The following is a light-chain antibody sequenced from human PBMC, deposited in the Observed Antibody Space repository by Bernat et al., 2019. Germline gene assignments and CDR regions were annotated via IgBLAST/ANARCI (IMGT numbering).Light chain of an antibody. V-gene: IGLV2-14*03. CDR2: DVS. CDR1: SSDVGGFNY. Sequence: QSALTQPASVSGYPEQSITISCTGTSSDVGGFNYVSWYQQHPGKAPKLMISDVSNRPSGVSNRFSGTKSGNTASLTISGLQAEDEADYYCYSWTTNYVYVFGTGTKVTVL. J-gene: IGLJ1*01. CDR3: YSWTTNYVYV.